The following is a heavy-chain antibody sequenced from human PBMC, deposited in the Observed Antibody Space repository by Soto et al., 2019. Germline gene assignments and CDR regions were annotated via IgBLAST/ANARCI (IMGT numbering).Heavy chain of an antibody. CDR2: IKSKTDGGTT. D-gene: IGHD3-22*01. V-gene: IGHV3-15*01. CDR1: GFTFSNAW. CDR3: TTGFYYYDSRGEYEPDY. Sequence: EVQLVESGGGLVKPGGSLRLSCAASGFTFSNAWMSWVRQAPGKGLEWVGRIKSKTDGGTTDYAEPVKGRFTISRDNSKNTRYMQMNRLKTEYKAVYYCTTGFYYYDSRGEYEPDYWGQGTLVTVSS. J-gene: IGHJ4*02.